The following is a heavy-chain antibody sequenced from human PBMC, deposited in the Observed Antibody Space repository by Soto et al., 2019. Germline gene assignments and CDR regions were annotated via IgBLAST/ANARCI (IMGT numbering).Heavy chain of an antibody. CDR2: IYYSGTT. CDR3: ARLGGYYQAFDS. D-gene: IGHD3-22*01. V-gene: IGHV4-59*08. J-gene: IGHJ4*02. Sequence: QVQLQESGPGLVKPSETLSLTCTVSGGSINPYYWGWIRQPPGKGLERIGNIYYSGTTNYHPSLKSRVTISLDTSKSQFSLKLSSVTAADTAVYYCARLGGYYQAFDSWGQGTLVTVSS. CDR1: GGSINPYY.